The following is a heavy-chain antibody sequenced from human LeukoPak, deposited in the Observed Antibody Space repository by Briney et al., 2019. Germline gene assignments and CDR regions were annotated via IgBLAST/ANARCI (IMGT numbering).Heavy chain of an antibody. D-gene: IGHD3-10*01. Sequence: GGSLRLSCAASGFTFSSYGTHWVRQAPGKGLEWVAVIPYDGSNKYYADSVKGRFTISRDNSKNTLYLQMNSLRAEDTAVYYCAKGAAGTYYFDYWGQGTLVTVSS. CDR1: GFTFSSYG. V-gene: IGHV3-30*18. CDR3: AKGAAGTYYFDY. J-gene: IGHJ4*02. CDR2: IPYDGSNK.